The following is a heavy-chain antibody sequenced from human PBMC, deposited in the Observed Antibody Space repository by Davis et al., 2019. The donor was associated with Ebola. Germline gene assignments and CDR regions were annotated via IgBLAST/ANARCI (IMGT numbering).Heavy chain of an antibody. Sequence: SETLSLTCAVSGGSISSSNWWSWVRQPPGKGLEWIGEIYHSGSTNYNPSLKSRVTISVDTSKNQFSLTLTSVTAADTAVYYCARADIAARVFYGMDVWGQGTTVTVSS. J-gene: IGHJ6*02. CDR2: IYHSGST. CDR1: GGSISSSNW. V-gene: IGHV4-4*02. CDR3: ARADIAARVFYGMDV. D-gene: IGHD6-6*01.